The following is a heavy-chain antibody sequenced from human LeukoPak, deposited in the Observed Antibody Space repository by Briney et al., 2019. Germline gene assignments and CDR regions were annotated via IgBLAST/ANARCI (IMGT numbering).Heavy chain of an antibody. D-gene: IGHD5-18*01. V-gene: IGHV3-33*01. CDR2: IWYDGSNK. J-gene: IGHJ5*02. Sequence: GGSLRLSCAASGFTFSSYGMHWVRQAPGKGLEWVAVIWYDGSNKYYADSVKGRFTISRDNSKNTLYLQMNSLRAEDTAVYYCAREVHTAMVTGWFDPWGQGTLVTVSS. CDR3: AREVHTAMVTGWFDP. CDR1: GFTFSSYG.